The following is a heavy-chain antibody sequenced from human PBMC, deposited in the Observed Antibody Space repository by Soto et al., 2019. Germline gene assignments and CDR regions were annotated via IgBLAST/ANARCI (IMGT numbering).Heavy chain of an antibody. V-gene: IGHV3-33*01. CDR1: GFTFSSYG. Sequence: PGGSLRLSCAAAGFTFSSYGMHWVRQAPGKGLEWVAVIWYDGSNKYYADSVKGRFTISRDNSKNTLYLQMNSLRAEATAVYYCARDLYYYASSGCPGYWGQGPLVTVSS. CDR2: IWYDGSNK. CDR3: ARDLYYYASSGCPGY. J-gene: IGHJ4*02. D-gene: IGHD3-22*01.